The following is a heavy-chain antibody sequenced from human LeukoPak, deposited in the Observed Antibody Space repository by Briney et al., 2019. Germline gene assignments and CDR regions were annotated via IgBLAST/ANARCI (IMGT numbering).Heavy chain of an antibody. CDR3: ARDIYPDSSGTAFDS. D-gene: IGHD3-22*01. CDR1: GFTFSSYG. Sequence: GGSLRLSCDASGFTFSSYGMNWLRQAPGEGLEWVSGVTSGGSPYYADSVQGRFTVSRDNTKNTLYVQMNSLRAEDTALYYCARDIYPDSSGTAFDSWGQGTLVTVS. V-gene: IGHV3-23*01. CDR2: VTSGGSP. J-gene: IGHJ4*02.